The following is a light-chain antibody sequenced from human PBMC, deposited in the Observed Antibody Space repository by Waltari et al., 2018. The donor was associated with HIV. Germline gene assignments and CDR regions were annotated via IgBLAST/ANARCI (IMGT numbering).Light chain of an antibody. Sequence: QSVLTQPPSASGTPGQRVTISCSGSSSTNASNTVNWYQQPPGTAPKLLIYINKQRRSGVPDRFSGSKSGTSASLAISGLQSEYEADYYCAAWDDSLSGVVFGGWTKLTVL. CDR3: AAWDDSLSGVV. J-gene: IGLJ2*01. CDR1: SSTNASNT. V-gene: IGLV1-44*01. CDR2: INK.